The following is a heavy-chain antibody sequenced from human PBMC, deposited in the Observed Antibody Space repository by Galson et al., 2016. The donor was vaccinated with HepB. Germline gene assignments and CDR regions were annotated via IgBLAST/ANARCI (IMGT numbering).Heavy chain of an antibody. D-gene: IGHD6-19*01. CDR3: AKKSLVAGTATYVFDN. Sequence: SLRLSCAASGFPFSTYGMSWVRQAPGKGLEWVSGISGSGGSIYSADSVKGRFTISRDNSKNTLYLQMNRLRADDTAVYYCAKKSLVAGTATYVFDNWGQGTVVTVSS. J-gene: IGHJ4*02. CDR1: GFPFSTYG. CDR2: ISGSGGSI. V-gene: IGHV3-23*01.